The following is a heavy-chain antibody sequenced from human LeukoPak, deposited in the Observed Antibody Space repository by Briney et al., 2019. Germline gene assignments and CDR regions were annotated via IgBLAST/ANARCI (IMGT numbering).Heavy chain of an antibody. V-gene: IGHV3-53*01. J-gene: IGHJ4*02. CDR3: AKDRQKQQLVRSHGY. Sequence: GGSLRLSCAASGFTVSSNYMSWVRQAPGKGLEWVSVIYSGGSTYYADSVKGRFTISRDNSKNTLYLQMNSLRAEDTAVYYCAKDRQKQQLVRSHGYWGQGTLVTVSS. D-gene: IGHD6-13*01. CDR2: IYSGGST. CDR1: GFTVSSNY.